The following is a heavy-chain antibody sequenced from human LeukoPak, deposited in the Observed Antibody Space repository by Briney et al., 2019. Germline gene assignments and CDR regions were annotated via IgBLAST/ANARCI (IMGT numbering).Heavy chain of an antibody. CDR3: ARLYCSSTSCYVGGYFDY. CDR2: IYYSGST. Sequence: SETLSLTCTVSGGSVSSGSYYWSWIRQPPGKGLEWIGYIYYSGSTNYNPSLKSRVTISVDTSKNQFSLKLNSVTAADTAVYYCARLYCSSTSCYVGGYFDYWGQGTLVTVSS. CDR1: GGSVSSGSYY. V-gene: IGHV4-61*01. D-gene: IGHD2-2*01. J-gene: IGHJ4*02.